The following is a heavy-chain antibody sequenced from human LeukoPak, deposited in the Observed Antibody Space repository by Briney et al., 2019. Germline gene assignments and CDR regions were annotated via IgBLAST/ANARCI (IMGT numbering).Heavy chain of an antibody. V-gene: IGHV3-30-3*01. CDR1: GFTFSSYA. D-gene: IGHD3-10*01. CDR3: ARDRTMVRGGNLDY. Sequence: GRSLRLSCAASGFTFSSYAMHWVRQALDKGLEWVAVISYDGSNKYYADSVKGRFTISRDNSKNTLYLQMNSLRAEDTAVYYCARDRTMVRGGNLDYWGQATLVTVYS. J-gene: IGHJ4*01. CDR2: ISYDGSNK.